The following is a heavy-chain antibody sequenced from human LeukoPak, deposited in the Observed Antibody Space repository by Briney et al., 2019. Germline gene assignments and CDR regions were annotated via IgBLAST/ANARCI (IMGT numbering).Heavy chain of an antibody. V-gene: IGHV3-23*01. Sequence: QPGGSLRLSCAASGFTFGSYDMSWVRQAPGKGLEWVSGISGSGGRTYYADSVKGRFTISRDNSKNTLYLQMNSLRAEDTAVYYCAKDKVAAATTDYWGQGTLVTVSS. D-gene: IGHD2-15*01. J-gene: IGHJ4*02. CDR2: ISGSGGRT. CDR1: GFTFGSYD. CDR3: AKDKVAAATTDY.